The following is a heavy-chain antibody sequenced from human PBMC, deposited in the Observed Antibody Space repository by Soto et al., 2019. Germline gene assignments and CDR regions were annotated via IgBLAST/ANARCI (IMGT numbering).Heavy chain of an antibody. CDR3: ARLPVSGTGAHYYYYGMDV. D-gene: IGHD7-27*01. CDR1: GYSFTSYW. Sequence: PGESLKISCKGSGYSFTSYWISGVRQMPGKGREWMGRIDPSDSYTNYSPSFQGHVTISADKSISTAYLQWSSLKASDTAMYYCARLPVSGTGAHYYYYGMDVWGQGTTVTVSS. V-gene: IGHV5-10-1*01. J-gene: IGHJ6*02. CDR2: IDPSDSYT.